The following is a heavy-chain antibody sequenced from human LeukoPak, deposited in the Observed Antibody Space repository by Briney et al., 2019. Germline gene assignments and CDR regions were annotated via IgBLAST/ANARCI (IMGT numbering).Heavy chain of an antibody. CDR2: IIPIFGTA. J-gene: IGHJ1*01. CDR1: GGTFSSYA. D-gene: IGHD3-10*01. CDR3: AESYYGSGSYYNPAEYFQH. V-gene: IGHV1-69*06. Sequence: VASVKVSCKASGGTFSSYAISWVRQAPGQGLEWMGGIIPIFGTANYAQKFQGRVTITADKSTSTAYMELGSLRSEDTAVYYCAESYYGSGSYYNPAEYFQHWGQGTLVTVSS.